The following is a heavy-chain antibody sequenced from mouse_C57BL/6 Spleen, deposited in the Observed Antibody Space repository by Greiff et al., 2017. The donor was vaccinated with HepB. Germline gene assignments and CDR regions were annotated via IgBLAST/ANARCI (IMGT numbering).Heavy chain of an antibody. J-gene: IGHJ2*01. Sequence: QVHVKQPGAELVKPGASVKLSCKASGYTFTSYWMHWVKQRPGQGLEWIGMIHPNSGSTNYNEKFKSKATLTVDKSSSTAYMQLSSLTSEDSAVYYCARNWDNFDYWGQGTTLTVSS. CDR2: IHPNSGST. D-gene: IGHD4-1*01. V-gene: IGHV1-64*01. CDR1: GYTFTSYW. CDR3: ARNWDNFDY.